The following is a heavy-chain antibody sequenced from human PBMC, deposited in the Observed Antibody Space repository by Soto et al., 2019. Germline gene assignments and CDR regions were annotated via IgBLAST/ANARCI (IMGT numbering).Heavy chain of an antibody. V-gene: IGHV1-18*01. Sequence: ASVKVSCKASGYTFTSYGISWVRQAPGQGLEWMGWISAYNGNTNYAQKLQGRVTMTKDTSKSTAYMEPRSLRSDDTAVYYCARVVVVINNWFDPWGQGTLVTVSS. D-gene: IGHD3-22*01. CDR2: ISAYNGNT. J-gene: IGHJ5*02. CDR1: GYTFTSYG. CDR3: ARVVVVINNWFDP.